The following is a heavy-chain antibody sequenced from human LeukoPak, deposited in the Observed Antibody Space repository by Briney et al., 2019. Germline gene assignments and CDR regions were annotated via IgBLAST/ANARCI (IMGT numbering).Heavy chain of an antibody. D-gene: IGHD3-10*01. CDR2: INHSGST. CDR1: GGSFSGYY. Sequence: SETLSLTCAVYGGSFSGYYWSWIRQPPGKGLEWIGEINHSGSTNYNPSLKSRVTISVDTSKNQFSLKLSSVTAADTAVHYCARGVRRPYGSGVVNWFDPWGQGTLVTVSS. CDR3: ARGVRRPYGSGVVNWFDP. J-gene: IGHJ5*02. V-gene: IGHV4-34*01.